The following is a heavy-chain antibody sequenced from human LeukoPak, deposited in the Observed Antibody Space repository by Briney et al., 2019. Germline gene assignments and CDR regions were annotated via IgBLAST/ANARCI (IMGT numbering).Heavy chain of an antibody. CDR3: ARDSYDFWSGYYSDY. V-gene: IGHV4-61*02. Sequence: SETLSLTCTVSGGSISSGSYYWSWIRQPAGKGLEWIGRIYTSGSTNYNPSLKSRVTISVDTSKNQFSLKLSSVTAADTAVYYCARDSYDFWSGYYSDYWGQGTLVTVSP. CDR1: GGSISSGSYY. J-gene: IGHJ4*02. D-gene: IGHD3-3*01. CDR2: IYTSGST.